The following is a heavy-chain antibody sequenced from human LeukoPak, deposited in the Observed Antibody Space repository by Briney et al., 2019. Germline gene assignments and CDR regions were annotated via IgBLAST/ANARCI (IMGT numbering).Heavy chain of an antibody. CDR2: IYYSGST. J-gene: IGHJ3*02. V-gene: IGHV4-39*01. CDR3: AARIYEAFDI. Sequence: SETLSLTCTVSGGSISSSSYYWGWIRQPPGKGLEWIGSIYYSGSTYYNPSLKSRVTLSVDTSKNQFSLKLSSVTAAGTAVYYCAARIYEAFDIWGQGTMVTVSS. CDR1: GGSISSSSYY. D-gene: IGHD5/OR15-5a*01.